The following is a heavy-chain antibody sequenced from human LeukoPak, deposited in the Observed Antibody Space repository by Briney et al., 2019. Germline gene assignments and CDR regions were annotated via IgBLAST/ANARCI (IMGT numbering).Heavy chain of an antibody. CDR3: ARDLGIAAAENWFDP. V-gene: IGHV3-74*01. CDR1: GFTFSSYW. D-gene: IGHD6-13*01. J-gene: IGHJ5*02. Sequence: GGSLRLSCAASGFTFSSYWMHWVRQAPGKGLVWVSRINSDGSSTSYADSVKGRFTISRDNAKNTLYLQMNSLRAEDTAVYYCARDLGIAAAENWFDPWGQGTLVTVSS. CDR2: INSDGSST.